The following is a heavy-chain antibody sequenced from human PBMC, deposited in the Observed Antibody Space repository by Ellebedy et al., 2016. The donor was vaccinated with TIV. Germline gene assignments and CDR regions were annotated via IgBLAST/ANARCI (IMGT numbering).Heavy chain of an antibody. CDR2: ISYSGST. Sequence: MPSETLSLTCTVSGGSISSTGYYWGWIRQPPGKGLEWIGSISYSGSTYYNPSLKSRIPISFDPSKNQFPLKLGSVTAADTAMYYCARGRRDGYTYFYYGLDVWGQGATVTVSS. CDR3: ARGRRDGYTYFYYGLDV. J-gene: IGHJ6*02. CDR1: GGSISSTGYY. V-gene: IGHV4-39*01. D-gene: IGHD5-24*01.